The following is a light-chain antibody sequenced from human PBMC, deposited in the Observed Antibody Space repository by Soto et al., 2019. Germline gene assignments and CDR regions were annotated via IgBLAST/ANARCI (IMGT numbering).Light chain of an antibody. V-gene: IGKV3-15*01. CDR2: GAS. CDR3: QQYNNWPRT. J-gene: IGKJ1*01. CDR1: QSVSSN. Sequence: EIVMTQSPATLSVSPGERATLSCRASQSVSSNLAWYQQKPGQTPRLLIYGASTRATGIPARFSGSGSGTEFTLTISSLQSEDFAVYYCQQYNNWPRTFGQGGMVDVK.